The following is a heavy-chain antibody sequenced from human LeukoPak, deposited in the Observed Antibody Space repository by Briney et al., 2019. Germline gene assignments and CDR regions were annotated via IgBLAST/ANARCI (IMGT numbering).Heavy chain of an antibody. CDR2: INHSGST. CDR3: ARVGRTTHDAFDI. V-gene: IGHV4-34*01. D-gene: IGHD4-11*01. CDR1: GGSFSGYY. J-gene: IGHJ3*02. Sequence: ASETLSLTCAVYGGSFSGYYWSWIRQPPGKGLEWIGEINHSGSTNYNPSLKSRVTISVDTSKNQFSLKLSSVTAADTAVYYCARVGRTTHDAFDIWGQGTMVTVSS.